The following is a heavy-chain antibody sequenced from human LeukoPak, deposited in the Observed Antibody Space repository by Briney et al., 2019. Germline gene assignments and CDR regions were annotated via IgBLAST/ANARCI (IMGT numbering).Heavy chain of an antibody. Sequence: GGSLRLSCAASGFTFSSYAMHWVRQAPGKGLEWVAVISYDGSNKYYADSVKGRFTISRDNSKNTLYLQMNSLRAEDTAVYYCARGDTVTTPSGLDYWGQGTLVTVSS. D-gene: IGHD4-17*01. CDR2: ISYDGSNK. J-gene: IGHJ4*02. V-gene: IGHV3-30-3*01. CDR1: GFTFSSYA. CDR3: ARGDTVTTPSGLDY.